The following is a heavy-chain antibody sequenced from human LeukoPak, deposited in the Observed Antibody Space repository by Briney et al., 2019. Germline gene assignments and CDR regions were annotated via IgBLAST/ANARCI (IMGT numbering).Heavy chain of an antibody. CDR2: INHSGST. Sequence: SQTLSLTCALYGRSFTGYSWSWIRQPPGKGLEWIGEINHSGSTNYNPSLKSRVTISVDTSKNQFSLKLSSVTAADTAVYYCARGLPYFDYWGQGTLVTVSS. J-gene: IGHJ4*02. CDR3: ARGLPYFDY. CDR1: GRSFTGYS. V-gene: IGHV4-34*01.